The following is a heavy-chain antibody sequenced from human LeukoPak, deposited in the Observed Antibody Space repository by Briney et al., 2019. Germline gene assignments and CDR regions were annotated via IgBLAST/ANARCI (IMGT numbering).Heavy chain of an antibody. J-gene: IGHJ4*02. D-gene: IGHD2-8*02. Sequence: GASVKVSCKASGYTFTTYYVHWVRQAPGQGLEWMGIINPSGGSTTYAQKFQGRVTMTRDMSTNTVYMELSSLRFEDTAVYYCTCYCTADSWGQGTLVTVSS. CDR1: GYTFTTYY. CDR3: TCYCTADS. CDR2: INPSGGST. V-gene: IGHV1-46*01.